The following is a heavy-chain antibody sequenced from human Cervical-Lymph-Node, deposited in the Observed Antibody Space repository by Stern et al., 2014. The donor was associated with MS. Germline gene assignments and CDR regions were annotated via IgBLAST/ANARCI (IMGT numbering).Heavy chain of an antibody. CDR1: GYTFTSYG. CDR2: ISAYNGNT. CDR3: ARDQRYFDWLDYYYYGMDV. D-gene: IGHD3-9*01. Sequence: VQLVESGAEVKKPGASVKVSCKASGYTFTSYGISWVRQAPGQGLEWMGWISAYNGNTNYAQKLQGRVTMTTDTSTSTAYMELRSLRSDDTAVYYCARDQRYFDWLDYYYYGMDVWCQGTTVTVSS. J-gene: IGHJ6*02. V-gene: IGHV1-18*01.